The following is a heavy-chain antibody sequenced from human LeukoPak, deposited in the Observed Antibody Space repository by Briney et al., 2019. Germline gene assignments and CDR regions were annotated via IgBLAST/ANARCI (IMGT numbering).Heavy chain of an antibody. CDR1: GFAFDDYA. CDR2: ISWSSASI. J-gene: IGHJ4*02. D-gene: IGHD5-18*01. V-gene: IGHV3-9*01. Sequence: GGSLRLSCAASGFAFDDYAMYWVRQAPGKSPEWVSVISWSSASIVYADSVKGRFIVSRDNAKNSLYLQMNSLRPGDTAFYYCTKVHNTAIVGGFDSWGQGALVTVSS. CDR3: TKVHNTAIVGGFDS.